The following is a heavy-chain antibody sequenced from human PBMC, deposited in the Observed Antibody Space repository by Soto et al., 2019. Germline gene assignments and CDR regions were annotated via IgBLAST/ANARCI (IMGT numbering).Heavy chain of an antibody. CDR1: GDRFTRYW. CDR3: ARLSIAARGGVDY. Sequence: GESLKNSCKGSGDRFTRYWMRWVRQMPGKGLEWMGRIDPSDSYTNYSPSFQGHVTISADKSISTAYLQWSSLKASDTAMYYCARLSIAARGGVDYWGQGTLVTVSS. CDR2: IDPSDSYT. V-gene: IGHV5-10-1*01. D-gene: IGHD6-6*01. J-gene: IGHJ4*02.